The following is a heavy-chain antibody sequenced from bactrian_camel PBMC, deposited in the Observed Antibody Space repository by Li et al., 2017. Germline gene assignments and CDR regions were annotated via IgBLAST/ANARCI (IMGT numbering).Heavy chain of an antibody. CDR1: ERGLNRNC. Sequence: VQLVESGGGSVQPGGSLKLSCVASERGLNRNCMGWFRQAPGQEREGVATIYLGGGNTYYTDSVKGRFTISQDNAKNIIYLQMSSLTPDDTAMYYCAAGTRIIVGDYCDGITAWGQGTQVTVS. J-gene: IGHJ6*01. CDR3: AAGTRIIVGDYCDGITA. CDR2: IYLGGGNT. D-gene: IGHD3*01. V-gene: IGHV3S54*01.